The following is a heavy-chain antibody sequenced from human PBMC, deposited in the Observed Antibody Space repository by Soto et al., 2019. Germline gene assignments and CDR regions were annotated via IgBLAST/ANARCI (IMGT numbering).Heavy chain of an antibody. D-gene: IGHD4-17*01. J-gene: IGHJ4*02. Sequence: PGGSLRLSCAASGFTFSSYGMHWVRQAPGKGLEWVAVISYDGSNKYYADSVKGRFTISRDNSKNTLYLQMNSLRAEDTAVYYCAKANTVYGGIFDYWGQGTLVTVSS. CDR3: AKANTVYGGIFDY. CDR2: ISYDGSNK. V-gene: IGHV3-30*18. CDR1: GFTFSSYG.